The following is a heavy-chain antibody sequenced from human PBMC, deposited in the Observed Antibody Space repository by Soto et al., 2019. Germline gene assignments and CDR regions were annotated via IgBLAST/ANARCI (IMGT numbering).Heavy chain of an antibody. J-gene: IGHJ6*02. CDR2: ISYDGSNK. CDR1: GFTFSSYA. V-gene: IGHV3-30-3*01. CDR3: ARERYCSSTSCRAQYYYYRTDV. Sequence: GGSLRLSCAASGFTFSSYAMHWVRQAPGKGLEWVAVISYDGSNKYYADSVKGRFTISRDNSKNTLYLQMNSLRAEDTAVYYCARERYCSSTSCRAQYYYYRTDVCGQGTTVTVSS. D-gene: IGHD2-2*01.